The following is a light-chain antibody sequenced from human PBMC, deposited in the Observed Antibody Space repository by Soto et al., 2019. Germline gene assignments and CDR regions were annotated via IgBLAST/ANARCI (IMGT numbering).Light chain of an antibody. V-gene: IGKV1-27*01. CDR2: ATS. Sequence: DIQLTQSPSSLSASVGDRVTITCRASQAISSYLAWYQQKPEKDPELLIYATSTLHSGAPSRFSGSGSGTDFTLTISSLQPEDVATYYCQKYNHAPTFGGGTKVEIK. CDR3: QKYNHAPT. J-gene: IGKJ4*01. CDR1: QAISSY.